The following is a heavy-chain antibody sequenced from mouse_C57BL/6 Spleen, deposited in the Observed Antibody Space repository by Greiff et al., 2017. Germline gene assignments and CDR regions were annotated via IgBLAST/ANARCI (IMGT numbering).Heavy chain of an antibody. J-gene: IGHJ4*01. CDR3: ARDYDYDGTDYYAMDY. V-gene: IGHV1-55*01. CDR2: IYPGSGST. Sequence: QVQLKQPGAELVKPGASVKMSCKASGYTFTSYWITWVKQRPGQGLEWIGDIYPGSGSTNYNEKFKSKATLTVDTSSSTAYMQLSSLTSEDSAVYYCARDYDYDGTDYYAMDYWGQGTSVTVSS. CDR1: GYTFTSYW. D-gene: IGHD2-4*01.